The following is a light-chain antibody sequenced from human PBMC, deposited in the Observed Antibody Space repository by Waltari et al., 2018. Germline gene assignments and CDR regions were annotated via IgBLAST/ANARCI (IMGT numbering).Light chain of an antibody. CDR3: QSYDSSLSGLHVV. CDR1: TSNIGTPYH. V-gene: IGLV1-40*01. J-gene: IGLJ7*01. Sequence: QSVLTQPPAVSGAPGQNVTISCTGSTSNIGTPYHVNWYQQLPGRGTKLLMFETSSRPPRFSDRFSGSKSGTSASLAISGLQAEDEADYYCQSYDSSLSGLHVVFGGGTQLTVL. CDR2: ETS.